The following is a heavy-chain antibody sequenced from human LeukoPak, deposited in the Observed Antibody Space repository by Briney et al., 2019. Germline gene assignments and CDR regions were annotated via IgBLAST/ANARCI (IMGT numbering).Heavy chain of an antibody. CDR3: ARGNYDILTGYGAFDI. CDR2: IYHSGST. D-gene: IGHD3-9*01. CDR1: GGSISSGNW. Sequence: SETLSLTCAVSGGSISSGNWWSWVRQPPGKGLEWIGEIYHSGSTNYNPSLKSRVTISVDKSKNQFSLKLSSVTAADTAVYYCARGNYDILTGYGAFDIWGQGTMVTVSS. J-gene: IGHJ3*02. V-gene: IGHV4-4*02.